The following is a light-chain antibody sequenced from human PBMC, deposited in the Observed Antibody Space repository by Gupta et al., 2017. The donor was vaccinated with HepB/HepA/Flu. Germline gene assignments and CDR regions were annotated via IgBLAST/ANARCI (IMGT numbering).Light chain of an antibody. CDR2: DSN. CDR1: SSTFGNSY. CDR3: ETEDSSRARSV. Sequence: QFLLTQPPSVSAAPGQKVTISCSGTSSTFGNSYVSWYQQLPGTAPKLVIYDSNKRPSGIPDRFSGSKSGTSATLYITGLQTGDEADYYCETEDSSRARSVFGPGTRVTVL. J-gene: IGLJ1*01. V-gene: IGLV1-51*01.